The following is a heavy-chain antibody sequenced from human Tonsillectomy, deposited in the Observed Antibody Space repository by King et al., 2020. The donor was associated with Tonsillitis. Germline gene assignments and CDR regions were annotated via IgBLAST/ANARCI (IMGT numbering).Heavy chain of an antibody. CDR1: GYTFTDYY. CDR3: ARGSGGFDY. CDR2: INPIRGGT. Sequence: VQLVESGAEVKKPGASVKVSCKASGYTFTDYYMHWVRQAPGQGLEWMGWINPIRGGTTYAQKFQGRVTVTRDTSISTAYMELSRLRSDGTAIYYCARGSGGFDYWGQGTLVTVSS. D-gene: IGHD6-25*01. J-gene: IGHJ4*02. V-gene: IGHV1-2*02.